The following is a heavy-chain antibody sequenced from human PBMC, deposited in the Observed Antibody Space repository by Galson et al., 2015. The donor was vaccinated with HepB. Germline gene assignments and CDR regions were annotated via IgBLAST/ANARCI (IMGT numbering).Heavy chain of an antibody. D-gene: IGHD3-16*02. CDR1: GYTFTGYY. Sequence: SVKVSCKAPGYTFTGYYMHWVRQAPGQGLEWMGWINPNSGGTNYAQKFQGWVTMTRDTSISTAYMELSRLRSDDTAVYYCARDGSYDYVWGSYRGWYGTDVWGQGTTVTVSS. CDR2: INPNSGGT. J-gene: IGHJ6*02. V-gene: IGHV1-2*04. CDR3: ARDGSYDYVWGSYRGWYGTDV.